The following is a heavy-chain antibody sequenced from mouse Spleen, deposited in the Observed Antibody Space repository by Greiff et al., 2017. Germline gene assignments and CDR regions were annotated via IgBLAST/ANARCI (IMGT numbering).Heavy chain of an antibody. Sequence: EVQLVESGPGLVKPSQSLSLTCSVTGYSITSGYYWNWIRQFPGNKLEWMGYISYDGSNNYNPSLKNRISITRDTSKNQFFLKLNSVTTEDTATYYCAKIYYGYDSDYWGQGTTLTVSS. CDR1: GYSITSGYY. V-gene: IGHV3-6*01. D-gene: IGHD2-2*01. J-gene: IGHJ2*01. CDR2: ISYDGSN. CDR3: AKIYYGYDSDY.